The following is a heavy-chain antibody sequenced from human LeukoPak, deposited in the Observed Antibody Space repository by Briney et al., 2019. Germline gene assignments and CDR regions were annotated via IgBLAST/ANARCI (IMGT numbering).Heavy chain of an antibody. J-gene: IGHJ4*02. D-gene: IGHD6-13*01. CDR2: IKEDGSEK. CDR1: GFTFSTYW. Sequence: GGSLRLSCAASGFTFSTYWMSWVRQAPGKGLERVANIKEDGSEKYYGDSVKGRFTISRDNADNSLYLQMNSLRAEDTAVYYCGRVIAGAIDYWGQGTLVTVSS. V-gene: IGHV3-7*01. CDR3: GRVIAGAIDY.